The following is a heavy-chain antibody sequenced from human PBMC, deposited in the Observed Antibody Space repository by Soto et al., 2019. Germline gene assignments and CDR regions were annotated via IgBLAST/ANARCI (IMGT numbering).Heavy chain of an antibody. J-gene: IGHJ4*02. D-gene: IGHD5-12*01. CDR1: GGTFSSYA. CDR2: IIPIFGTA. CDR3: ARQGGWLQETGYFGY. V-gene: IGHV1-69*13. Sequence: SVKVSCKASGGTFSSYAISWVRQAPGQGLEWMGGIIPIFGTANYAQKFQGRVTITADESTSTAYMELSSLRSEDTAVYYCARQGGWLQETGYFGYWGQGTRVTVSS.